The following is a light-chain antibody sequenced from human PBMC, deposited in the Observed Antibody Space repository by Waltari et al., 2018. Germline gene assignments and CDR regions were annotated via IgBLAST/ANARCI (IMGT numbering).Light chain of an antibody. CDR2: TNI. CDR1: SSNIGAGYV. J-gene: IGLJ3*02. V-gene: IGLV1-40*01. Sequence: QSVLTQPPSVSGAPGQRVTISCSGSSSNIGAGYVVHWYQHLPGTPPKPLLYTNINRPSGVPDRFSGSRSGTSASLAITGLQAEDEADYYCQSYDSGLSGSVFGGGTKLTVL. CDR3: QSYDSGLSGSV.